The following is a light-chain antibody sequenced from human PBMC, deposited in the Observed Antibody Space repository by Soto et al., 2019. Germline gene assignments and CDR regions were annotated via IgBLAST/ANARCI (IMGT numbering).Light chain of an antibody. CDR1: SSDVGGYNY. J-gene: IGLJ2*01. CDR3: SSYTTRSTVV. V-gene: IGLV2-14*01. CDR2: DVY. Sequence: QSALTQPASVSGSPGQSITISCTGTSSDVGGYNYVSWFQQHPVKAPNLMIYDVYRRPSGVSYRFSGSKSGNTASLTISGLQAEDEADYYCSSYTTRSTVVFGGGTKLTVL.